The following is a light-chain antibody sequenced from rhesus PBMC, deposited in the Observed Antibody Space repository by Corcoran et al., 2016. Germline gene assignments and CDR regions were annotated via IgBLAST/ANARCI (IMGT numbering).Light chain of an antibody. CDR2: DSS. J-gene: IGKJ4*01. CDR1: LSVNSN. V-gene: IGKV3-35*01. Sequence: EIVMTQSPATLSLSPGERGTLSCRASLSVNSNLAWYQQKPGQAPRLLIYDSSNRATGIPDRFSGSGSGTEFTLTISSLEPGDVGVYYCQQVGSWPLTFGEGTKVEIK. CDR3: QQVGSWPLT.